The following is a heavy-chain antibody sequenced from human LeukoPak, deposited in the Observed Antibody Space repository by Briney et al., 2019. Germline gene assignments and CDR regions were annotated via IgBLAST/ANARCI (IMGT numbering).Heavy chain of an antibody. J-gene: IGHJ4*02. Sequence: GGSLRLSCAASGFTFSSYEMNWVRQALGKGLEWVSYISSSGSTIYYADSVKGRFTISRDNAKNSLYLQMNSLRAEDTAVYYCAAGVTGGFDYWGQGTLVTVSS. CDR2: ISSSGSTI. V-gene: IGHV3-48*03. CDR3: AAGVTGGFDY. CDR1: GFTFSSYE. D-gene: IGHD2-21*02.